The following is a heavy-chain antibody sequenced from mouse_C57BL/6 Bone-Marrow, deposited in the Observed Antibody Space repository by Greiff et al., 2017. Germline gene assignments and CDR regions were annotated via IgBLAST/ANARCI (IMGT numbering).Heavy chain of an antibody. CDR2: IDPSDSYT. J-gene: IGHJ2*01. CDR3: ASSITTVVDY. Sequence: QVQLQQSGAELVMPGASVKLSCKASGYTFTSYWMHWVKQRPGQGLEWIGEIDPSDSYTNYNQKFKGKSTLTVDKSSSTAYMQLSSLTSEDSAVYYCASSITTVVDYWGQGTTLTVSS. CDR1: GYTFTSYW. V-gene: IGHV1-69*01. D-gene: IGHD1-1*01.